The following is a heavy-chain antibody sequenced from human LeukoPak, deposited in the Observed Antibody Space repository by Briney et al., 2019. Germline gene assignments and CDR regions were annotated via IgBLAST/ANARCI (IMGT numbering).Heavy chain of an antibody. CDR3: ATSNSNGLSLFDY. J-gene: IGHJ4*02. D-gene: IGHD6-25*01. CDR2: IRNKVNSYTT. Sequence: GGSLRLSCVVSGFTSSDHYIDWARQAPGKGLEWVGRIRNKVNSYTTEYAASVKDRFTISRDDSKNSVWLQMNSLKTEDSAVYYCATSNSNGLSLFDYWGQGTLVTVSS. V-gene: IGHV3-72*01. CDR1: GFTSSDHY.